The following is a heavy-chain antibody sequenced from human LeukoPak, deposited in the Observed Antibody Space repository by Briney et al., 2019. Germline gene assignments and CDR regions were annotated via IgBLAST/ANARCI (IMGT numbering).Heavy chain of an antibody. CDR3: ASGLGVVVPAAIN. CDR2: IIPILGIA. D-gene: IGHD2-2*01. CDR1: GYTFSSYA. J-gene: IGHJ4*02. Sequence: SVKVSCKASGYTFSSYAISWVRQAPGQGLEWMGRIIPILGIANYAQKFQGRVTITADKSTSTAYMELSSLRSEDTAVYYCASGLGVVVPAAINWGQGTLVTVSS. V-gene: IGHV1-69*04.